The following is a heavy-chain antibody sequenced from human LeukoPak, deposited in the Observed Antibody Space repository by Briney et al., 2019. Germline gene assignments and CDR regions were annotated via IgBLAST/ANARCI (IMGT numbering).Heavy chain of an antibody. CDR1: GYTFTYRY. D-gene: IGHD3-3*01. Sequence: GAPVTVSCKASGYTFTYRYLHWVRQAPGQALEWMGWITPFNGNTNYAQKFQDRVTITRDRSMSTAYMELSSLRSEDTAMYYCASSDFGKRGMDVWGQGTTVTVSS. CDR3: ASSDFGKRGMDV. V-gene: IGHV1-45*02. CDR2: ITPFNGNT. J-gene: IGHJ6*02.